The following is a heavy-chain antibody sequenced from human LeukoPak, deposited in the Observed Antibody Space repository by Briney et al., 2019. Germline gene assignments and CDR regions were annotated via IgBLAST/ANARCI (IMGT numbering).Heavy chain of an antibody. CDR1: GFTFSSYS. J-gene: IGHJ6*03. D-gene: IGHD3-22*01. Sequence: KPGGSLRLSCAASGFTFSSYSMNWVRQAPGKGLEWVSSISSSSSYTYYADSVKGRFTISRDNAKNSLYLQMNSLRAEDTAVYYCARTITMNYYYYMDVWGKGTTVTVSS. CDR3: ARTITMNYYYYMDV. V-gene: IGHV3-21*01. CDR2: ISSSSSYT.